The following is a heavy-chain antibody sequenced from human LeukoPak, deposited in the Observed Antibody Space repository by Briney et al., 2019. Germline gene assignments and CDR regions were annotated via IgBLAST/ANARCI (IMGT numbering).Heavy chain of an antibody. CDR2: ISGGST. CDR1: GFTVSSNE. J-gene: IGHJ6*03. D-gene: IGHD6-25*01. CDR3: KRAAGYYYYMDV. V-gene: IGHV3-38-3*01. Sequence: PGGSLRLSCAASGFTVSSNEMSWVRQAPGKGLEWVSSISGGSTYYADSRKGRFTISRDNSKNTLHLQMNSLRAEDTAVYYCKRAAGYYYYMDVWGKGTTVTVSS.